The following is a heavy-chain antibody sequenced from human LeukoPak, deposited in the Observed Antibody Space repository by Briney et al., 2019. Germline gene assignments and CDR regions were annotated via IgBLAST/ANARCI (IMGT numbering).Heavy chain of an antibody. CDR3: VRRNFGSPRWFDP. CDR1: GYTFTSYD. D-gene: IGHD3-10*01. V-gene: IGHV1-8*01. CDR2: MNPNSGNT. Sequence: GASVKVSCKASGYTFTSYDINWVRQATGQGLEWMGWMNPNSGNTGYAQKFQGRVTITRDTSITTAYMELSSLSSEDTAIYYCVRRNFGSPRWFDPWGQGTLVTVSS. J-gene: IGHJ5*02.